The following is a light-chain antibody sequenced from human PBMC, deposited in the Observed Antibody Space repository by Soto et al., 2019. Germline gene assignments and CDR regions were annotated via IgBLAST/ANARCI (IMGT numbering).Light chain of an antibody. CDR1: QSVTSSY. CDR2: GAA. Sequence: DIVLTQSPGTLSLSPGERATLSWRSSQSVTSSYLAWYQQKPGQAPRLIIYGAASRATGIPDRFSGSGSGTDFTLTISRLDPEDFAVYYCQQYGSSSWTLGQGTKVDIK. V-gene: IGKV3-20*01. CDR3: QQYGSSSWT. J-gene: IGKJ1*01.